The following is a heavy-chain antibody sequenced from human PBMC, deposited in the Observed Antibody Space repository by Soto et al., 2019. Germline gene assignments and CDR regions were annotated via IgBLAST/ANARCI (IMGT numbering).Heavy chain of an antibody. V-gene: IGHV3-30*02. CDR3: AKGSYSGRYSDFDC. Sequence: XVSLLLYCAASGVTFSSYGMFWVRQAPGRGLEWVAFISYDGSNKCSDSVKGRFTISRDNSKNTLYLQMNSLRAEDTAVYYCAKGSYSGRYSDFDCWGQGTLVSVSS. CDR2: ISYDGSNK. CDR1: GVTFSSYG. D-gene: IGHD1-26*01. J-gene: IGHJ4*02.